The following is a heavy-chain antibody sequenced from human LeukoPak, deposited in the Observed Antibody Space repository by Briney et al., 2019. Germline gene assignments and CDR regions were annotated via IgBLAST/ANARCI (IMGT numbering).Heavy chain of an antibody. V-gene: IGHV4-34*01. D-gene: IGHD3-10*01. CDR3: ARAPLTMVRGATETSYYYYMDV. CDR2: INHSGST. J-gene: IGHJ6*03. Sequence: SETLSLTCAVYGGSFNGYYWSWIRQPPGKGLEWIGEINHSGSTNYNPSLKSRVTISVDTSKNQFSLKLSSVTAADTAVYYCARAPLTMVRGATETSYYYYMDVWGKGTTVTVSS. CDR1: GGSFNGYY.